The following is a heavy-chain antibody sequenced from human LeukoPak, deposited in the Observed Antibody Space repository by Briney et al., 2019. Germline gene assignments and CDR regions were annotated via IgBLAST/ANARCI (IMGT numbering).Heavy chain of an antibody. CDR2: ISGSGGST. D-gene: IGHD3-22*01. CDR1: GFTFSSYA. CDR3: ARPKPKYYYDSSGYFGY. Sequence: GGSLRLSCAASGFTFSSYAMSWVRQAPGKGLEWVSAISGSGGSTYYADSVKGRFTISRDNSKNTLYLQMNSLRAEDTAVYYCARPKPKYYYDSSGYFGYWGRGTLVTVSS. J-gene: IGHJ4*02. V-gene: IGHV3-23*01.